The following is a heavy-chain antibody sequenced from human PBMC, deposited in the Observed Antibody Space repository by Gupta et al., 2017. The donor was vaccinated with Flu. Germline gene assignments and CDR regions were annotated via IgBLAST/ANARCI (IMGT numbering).Heavy chain of an antibody. Sequence: QVQLVQSGAEVKKPGSSVKVSCKASGGTFSSYAISWVRQAPGQGLEWMGGIIPIFGTANYAQKFQGRVTITADESTSTAYMELSSLRSEDTAVYYCARVQTRVPGHNGYNRQINLPFDYWGQGTLVTVSS. CDR2: IIPIFGTA. V-gene: IGHV1-69*01. CDR3: ARVQTRVPGHNGYNRQINLPFDY. CDR1: GGTFSSYA. J-gene: IGHJ4*02. D-gene: IGHD5-12*01.